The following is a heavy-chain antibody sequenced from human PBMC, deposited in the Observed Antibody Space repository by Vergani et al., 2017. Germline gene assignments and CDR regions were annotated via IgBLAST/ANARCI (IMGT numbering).Heavy chain of an antibody. V-gene: IGHV4-61*05. CDR1: GGSISSSSYY. Sequence: QLQLQESGPGLVKPSETLSLTCTVSGGSISSSSYYWGWIRQPPGKGLEWIGYIYYSGSTNYNPSLKSRVTISVDTSKNQFSLKLSSVTAADTAVYYCARVVSSGWSSVDAFDIWGQGTMVTVSS. J-gene: IGHJ3*02. CDR2: IYYSGST. D-gene: IGHD6-19*01. CDR3: ARVVSSGWSSVDAFDI.